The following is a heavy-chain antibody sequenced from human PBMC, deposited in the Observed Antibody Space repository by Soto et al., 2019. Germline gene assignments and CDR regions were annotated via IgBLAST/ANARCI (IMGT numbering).Heavy chain of an antibody. D-gene: IGHD3-16*02. J-gene: IGHJ4*02. Sequence: VKVSCKASGYTFTSYGISWVRQAPGQGLEWMGWISAYNGNTNYAQKLQGRVTMTTDTSTSTAYMELRSLRSDDTAVYYCARDNMITFGGVIVITGEFDYWGQRTLVTVSS. CDR1: GYTFTSYG. V-gene: IGHV1-18*01. CDR3: ARDNMITFGGVIVITGEFDY. CDR2: ISAYNGNT.